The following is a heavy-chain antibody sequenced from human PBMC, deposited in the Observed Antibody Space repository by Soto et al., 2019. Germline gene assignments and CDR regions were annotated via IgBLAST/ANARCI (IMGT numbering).Heavy chain of an antibody. CDR2: IIPILGIA. CDR1: GGTFSSYT. D-gene: IGHD6-6*01. Sequence: SVKVSCKASGGTFSSYTISWVRQAPGQGLEWMGRIIPILGIANYAQKFQGRVTITADKSTSTAYMELSSLRSEDTAVYYCARDPNEQLVSDWGQGTLVTVSS. CDR3: ARDPNEQLVSD. V-gene: IGHV1-69*04. J-gene: IGHJ4*02.